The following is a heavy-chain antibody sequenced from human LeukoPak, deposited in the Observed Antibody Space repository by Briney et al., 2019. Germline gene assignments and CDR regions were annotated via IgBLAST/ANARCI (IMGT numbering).Heavy chain of an antibody. J-gene: IGHJ5*02. CDR1: GYTFTDYY. D-gene: IGHD2-21*02. V-gene: IGHV1-2*02. CDR3: ARPNGDFYNWFDP. Sequence: SVMVSCKASGYTFTDYYIHWLRQAPGQGFEWMGWINPNSGDRNYAQRFQDRVTLTRDTSISTAYMELTNLRTDDTAIYYCARPNGDFYNWFDPWGQGTLVTVSS. CDR2: INPNSGDR.